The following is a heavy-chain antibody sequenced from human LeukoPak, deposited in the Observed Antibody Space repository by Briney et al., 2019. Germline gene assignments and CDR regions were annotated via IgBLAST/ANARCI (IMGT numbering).Heavy chain of an antibody. CDR2: IKVDGSEK. V-gene: IGHV3-7*01. Sequence: GGSLRLSCAASGFTFNTYWMSWVRQAPGKGLEWVANIKVDGSEKYYVDSVKGRFTISRDNAKNSLYLQMNSLRAEDTAVYYCARGVGLKSARTMVRGPTGPHDYWGQGTLVTVSS. D-gene: IGHD3-10*01. J-gene: IGHJ4*02. CDR1: GFTFNTYW. CDR3: ARGVGLKSARTMVRGPTGPHDY.